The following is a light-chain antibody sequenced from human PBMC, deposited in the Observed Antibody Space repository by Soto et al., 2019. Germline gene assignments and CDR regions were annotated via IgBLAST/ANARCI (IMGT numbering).Light chain of an antibody. J-gene: IGKJ3*01. CDR3: QQYANSPQT. CDR2: GAS. CDR1: QSLNNDY. Sequence: EIVLTQSPGTLSLSPGERATLSCRASQSLNNDYLAWYQQKPGQAPRLLISGASRRAIGVPDRFSGSGSGAAFNLTISRLQPEDFAVYYCQQYANSPQTFGPGTKVDMK. V-gene: IGKV3-20*01.